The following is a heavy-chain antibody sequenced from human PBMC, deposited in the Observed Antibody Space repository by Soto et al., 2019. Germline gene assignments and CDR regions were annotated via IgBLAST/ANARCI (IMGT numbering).Heavy chain of an antibody. CDR2: IHDTGST. V-gene: IGHV4-30-4*01. J-gene: IGHJ4*02. D-gene: IGHD3-16*01. Sequence: VQLQESGPGLVKPSQTLSLTCTVSGGSISSGDYYWSWIRQPPGKGLEWSGYIHDTGSTYYNPSLKRRVTISEHTSKNQFSVKLSSVTAADTSVYYCARDLRKGYFDYLVQGTLVAVS. CDR1: GGSISSGDYY. CDR3: ARDLRKGYFDY.